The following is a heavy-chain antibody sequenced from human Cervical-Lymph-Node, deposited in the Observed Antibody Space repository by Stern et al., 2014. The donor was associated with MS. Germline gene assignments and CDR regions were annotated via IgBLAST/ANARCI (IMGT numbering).Heavy chain of an antibody. CDR1: GGSISSGSYY. V-gene: IGHV4-61*02. D-gene: IGHD3-9*01. Sequence: VQLVESGPGLVKPSQTLSLTCTVSGGSISSGSYYWSWIRQPAGKGLEWIGRIYTSGSTNYNPSLKSRVTISVDTSNTQFSLKLSSVTAADTAVYYCARDCRLRYFDNYGMDVWGQGTTVTVSS. CDR2: IYTSGST. J-gene: IGHJ6*02. CDR3: ARDCRLRYFDNYGMDV.